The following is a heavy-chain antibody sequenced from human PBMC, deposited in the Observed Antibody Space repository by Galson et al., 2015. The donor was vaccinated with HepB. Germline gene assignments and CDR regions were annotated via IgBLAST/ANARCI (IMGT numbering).Heavy chain of an antibody. D-gene: IGHD6-6*01. CDR3: ARGRVGIAARRTPYYYYYMDG. V-gene: IGHV3-53*01. J-gene: IGHJ6*03. Sequence: SLRLSCAASGFTVSSNYMSWVRQAPGKGLEWVSVIYSGGSTYYADSVKGRFTISRDNSKNTLYLQMNSLRAEDTAVYYCARGRVGIAARRTPYYYYYMDGWGKGTTVTVSS. CDR1: GFTVSSNY. CDR2: IYSGGST.